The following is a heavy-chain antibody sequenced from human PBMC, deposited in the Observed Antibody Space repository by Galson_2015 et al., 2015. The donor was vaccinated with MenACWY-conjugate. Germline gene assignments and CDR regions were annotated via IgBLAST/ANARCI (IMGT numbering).Heavy chain of an antibody. CDR3: AKDTSSGWYDQKGDY. D-gene: IGHD6-19*01. CDR2: ISYDGSNK. Sequence: SLRLSCAASGFTFSSYGMHWVRQAPGKGLEWVAVISYDGSNKYYADSVKGRFTISRDNSKNTLYLQMNSLRAEDTAVYYCAKDTSSGWYDQKGDYWGQETLVTVSS. CDR1: GFTFSSYG. J-gene: IGHJ4*02. V-gene: IGHV3-30*18.